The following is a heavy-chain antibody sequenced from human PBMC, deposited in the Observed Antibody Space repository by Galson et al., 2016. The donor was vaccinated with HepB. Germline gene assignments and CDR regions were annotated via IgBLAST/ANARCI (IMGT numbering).Heavy chain of an antibody. CDR2: IIPIFGTT. J-gene: IGHJ6*02. CDR3: ARDPGVAAAGHYNGLDV. Sequence: SVKVSCKASGDTFSSYAISWVRQAPGPGLEWMGGIIPIFGTTNYAQKFQGRVTITADESTSTAYMELSSLRSEDTAVYYCARDPGVAAAGHYNGLDVWGQGTTVTVSS. V-gene: IGHV1-69*13. D-gene: IGHD6-13*01. CDR1: GDTFSSYA.